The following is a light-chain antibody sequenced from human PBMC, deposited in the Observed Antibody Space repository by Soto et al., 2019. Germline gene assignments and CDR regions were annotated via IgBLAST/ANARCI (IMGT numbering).Light chain of an antibody. CDR2: GAS. V-gene: IGKV3-15*01. CDR1: QSVSSK. J-gene: IGKJ4*01. CDR3: QQYNNWPLT. Sequence: EIVMTQSPATLSVSPGERATLSCRASQSVSSKLAWYQQKPGQAPRLLIYGASTRATGIPARFSGSGSGTEFTLTISRLQSEDFAVYYCQQYNNWPLTFGGGTPVEIK.